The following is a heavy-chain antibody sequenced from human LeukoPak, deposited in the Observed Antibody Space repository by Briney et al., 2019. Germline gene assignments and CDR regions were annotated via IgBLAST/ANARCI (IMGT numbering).Heavy chain of an antibody. Sequence: GGSLRLSCAASGFTFSNAWMSWVRQAPGGGLEWVSGISGDGGSTYYADSVKGRFAISRDNSKSALYLQMNSLRAEDTAVYYCAKDFGRNLGGPGYWGRGTLVTISS. CDR3: AKDFGRNLGGPGY. V-gene: IGHV3-23*01. D-gene: IGHD3-10*01. J-gene: IGHJ4*02. CDR1: GFTFSNAW. CDR2: ISGDGGST.